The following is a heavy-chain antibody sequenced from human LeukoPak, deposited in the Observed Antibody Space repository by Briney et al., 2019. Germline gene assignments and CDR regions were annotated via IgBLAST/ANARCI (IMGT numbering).Heavy chain of an antibody. J-gene: IGHJ4*02. V-gene: IGHV4-39*07. D-gene: IGHD3-22*01. Sequence: SETLSLTCTVSGGSISTSNYYWGWICQPPGKGLEWIGNIFYSGSTYYSPSLKSRVTISVDTSKNQFSLKLSSVTAADTAVYYCAREIARYYYDSSGYYYVFDYWGQGTLVTVSS. CDR3: AREIARYYYDSSGYYYVFDY. CDR2: IFYSGST. CDR1: GGSISTSNYY.